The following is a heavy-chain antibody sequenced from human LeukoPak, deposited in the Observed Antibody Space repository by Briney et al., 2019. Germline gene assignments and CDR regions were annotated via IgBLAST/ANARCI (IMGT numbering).Heavy chain of an antibody. V-gene: IGHV3-7*03. CDR2: IKQDVSEK. J-gene: IGHJ4*02. CDR1: GFTFSNYW. Sequence: PGGSLRLSCAASGFTFSNYWMSWVRQAPGKGLEWVANIKQDVSEKHYVDSVKGRFTISRDNSKNTLYLQMNSLRAEDTAVYYCAKESQQLPSNWGQGTLVTVSS. D-gene: IGHD6-13*01. CDR3: AKESQQLPSN.